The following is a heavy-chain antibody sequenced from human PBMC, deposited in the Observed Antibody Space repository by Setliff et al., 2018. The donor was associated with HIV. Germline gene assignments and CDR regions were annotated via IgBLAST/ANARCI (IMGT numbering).Heavy chain of an antibody. CDR3: ARQSTTSRDFDS. D-gene: IGHD2-2*01. CDR1: GYSISSGYY. J-gene: IGHJ4*02. CDR2: VSYTGTT. Sequence: SETLSLTCGVSGYSISSGYYWGWIRQPPGKGLEWIGFVSYTGTTRYSPSLRSRISISIDASKNKFSLQLSSVTAADTAVYYCARQSTTSRDFDSWGQGTLVTVSS. V-gene: IGHV4-38-2*01.